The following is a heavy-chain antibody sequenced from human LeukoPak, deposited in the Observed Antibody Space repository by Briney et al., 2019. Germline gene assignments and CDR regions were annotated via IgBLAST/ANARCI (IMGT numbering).Heavy chain of an antibody. J-gene: IGHJ4*02. CDR2: MYTSGST. CDR1: GGSISSYY. D-gene: IGHD3-10*01. V-gene: IGHV4-4*07. CDR3: ARVFYYYGSGSYVYYFDY. Sequence: SETLSLTCTVSGGSISSYYWSWIRQPAGKGLQWIGRMYTSGSTNYNPSLKSRVTISVDTSKNQFSLKLSSVTAADTAVYYCARVFYYYGSGSYVYYFDYWGQGTLVTVSS.